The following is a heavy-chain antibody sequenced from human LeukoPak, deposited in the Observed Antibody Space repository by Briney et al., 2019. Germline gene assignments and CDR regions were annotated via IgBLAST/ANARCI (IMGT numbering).Heavy chain of an antibody. J-gene: IGHJ4*02. Sequence: SETLSLTCTVSGVSIRSSNNFWGWIRQPPGEGLEWIGSMHNRGTAYYIPSLRSRATISADSSKNQFSLKLSSVTAADTAVYYCARHEEEDGYNAKTFDFWGQGTLVTVSS. CDR3: ARHEEEDGYNAKTFDF. D-gene: IGHD5-24*01. CDR2: MHNRGTA. V-gene: IGHV4-39*01. CDR1: GVSIRSSNNF.